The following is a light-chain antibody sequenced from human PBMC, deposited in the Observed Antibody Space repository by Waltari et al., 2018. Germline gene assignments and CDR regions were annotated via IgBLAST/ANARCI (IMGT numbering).Light chain of an antibody. V-gene: IGLV3-25*03. CDR2: KDS. CDR3: QSADSSGTLIV. J-gene: IGLJ3*02. Sequence: SYELTQPPSVSVSPGQTARIPCSADALPKLSACWYQQKPGQAPVLVIYKDSERPSGIPERFSGSSSGTTVTLTISGVQAEDEADYYCQSADSSGTLIVFGGGTKLTVL. CDR1: ALPKLS.